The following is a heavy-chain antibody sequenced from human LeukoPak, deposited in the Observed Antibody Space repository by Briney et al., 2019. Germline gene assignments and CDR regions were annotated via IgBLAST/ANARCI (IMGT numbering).Heavy chain of an antibody. CDR1: GGTFSSYT. CDR3: ARDYYGSGSYRFWFDP. J-gene: IGHJ5*02. CDR2: IIPILGIA. D-gene: IGHD3-10*01. Sequence: SVKVSCKASGGTFSSYTISWVRQAPGQGLEWMGRIIPILGIANYAQKFQGRVTFTADKSTSTAYMELSSLRSEDTAVYYCARDYYGSGSYRFWFDPWGQGTLVTVSS. V-gene: IGHV1-69*04.